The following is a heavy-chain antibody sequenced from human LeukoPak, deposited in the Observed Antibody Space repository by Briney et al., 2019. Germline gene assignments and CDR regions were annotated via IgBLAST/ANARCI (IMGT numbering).Heavy chain of an antibody. J-gene: IGHJ6*02. V-gene: IGHV4-34*01. CDR2: INHSGST. CDR1: GGSFSGYY. D-gene: IGHD3-9*01. CDR3: AATMIRYFDLYYYYGMDV. Sequence: PSETLSLTCAVYGGSFSGYYWSWIRQPPGKGLEWIWEINHSGSTNYNPSLRSRVTISVDTSKNQFSLKLSSVTAADTAVYYCAATMIRYFDLYYYYGMDVWGQGTTVTVSS.